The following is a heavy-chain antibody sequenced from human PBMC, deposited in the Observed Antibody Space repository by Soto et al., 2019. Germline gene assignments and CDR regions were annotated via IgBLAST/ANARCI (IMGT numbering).Heavy chain of an antibody. CDR2: TYYRSKWYN. CDR1: GDSVSSNSAA. Sequence: SQTLSLTCAISGDSVSSNSAAWNWIRQSPSRGLEWLGRTYYRSKWYNDYAVSVKSRITINPVTSKNQFSLQLNSVTPEDTAVYYCARAETGATHYYYYYMDVWGKGTTVTVSS. V-gene: IGHV6-1*01. D-gene: IGHD7-27*01. J-gene: IGHJ6*03. CDR3: ARAETGATHYYYYYMDV.